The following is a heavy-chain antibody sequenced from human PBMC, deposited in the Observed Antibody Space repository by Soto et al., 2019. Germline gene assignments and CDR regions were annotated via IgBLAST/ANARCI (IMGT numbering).Heavy chain of an antibody. CDR1: GFTVSSNY. CDR2: IYSDGST. V-gene: IGHV3-53*01. Sequence: EVQLVESGGGLIQPGGSLRLSCAASGFTVSSNYMSWVRQAPGKGLEWVSVIYSDGSTYYADSVKGRFTISRDNSKNTLYLQMNSLRAEDTAVYYCARSYSSPPIDGMDVWGQGTTVTVSS. D-gene: IGHD6-13*01. J-gene: IGHJ6*02. CDR3: ARSYSSPPIDGMDV.